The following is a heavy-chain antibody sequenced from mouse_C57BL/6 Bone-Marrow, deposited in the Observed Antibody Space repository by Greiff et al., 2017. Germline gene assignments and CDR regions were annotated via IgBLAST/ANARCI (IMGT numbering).Heavy chain of an antibody. CDR2: IDPENGDT. J-gene: IGHJ3*01. Sequence: EVQLQQSGAELVRPGASVKLSCTASGFNIKDDYMHWVKPRPEQGLEWIGWIDPENGDTEYASKFQGKATITADTSSNTAYLQLSSLTSEDTAVYYCTTSGFFFAYWGQGALVTVSA. CDR3: TTSGFFFAY. CDR1: GFNIKDDY. D-gene: IGHD3-1*01. V-gene: IGHV14-4*01.